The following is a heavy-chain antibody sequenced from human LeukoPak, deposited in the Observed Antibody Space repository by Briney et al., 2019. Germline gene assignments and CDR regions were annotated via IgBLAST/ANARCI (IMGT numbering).Heavy chain of an antibody. V-gene: IGHV1-69*13. J-gene: IGHJ4*02. CDR1: AGTFSSYA. CDR3: AREGGVEMATIFDY. Sequence: SVKVSCKASAGTFSSYAISLVRQAPGQGLEWMGGIIPIFGTANYAQKFQGRVTITADESTSTAYMQLSSLRSEDTAVYYCAREGGVEMATIFDYWGQGTLVTVSS. D-gene: IGHD5-24*01. CDR2: IIPIFGTA.